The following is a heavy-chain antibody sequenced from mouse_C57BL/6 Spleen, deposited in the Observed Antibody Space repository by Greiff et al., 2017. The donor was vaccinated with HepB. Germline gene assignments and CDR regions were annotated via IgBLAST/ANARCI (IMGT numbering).Heavy chain of an antibody. V-gene: IGHV1-52*01. J-gene: IGHJ3*01. CDR3: ARGYYGSSSPWFAY. CDR1: GYTFTSYW. CDR2: IDPSDSET. Sequence: VKLQQPGAELVRPGSSVKLSCKASGYTFTSYWMHWVKQRPIQGLEWIGNIDPSDSETHYNQKFKDKATLTVDKSSSTAYMQLSSLTSEDSAVYYCARGYYGSSSPWFAYWGQGTLVTVSA. D-gene: IGHD1-1*01.